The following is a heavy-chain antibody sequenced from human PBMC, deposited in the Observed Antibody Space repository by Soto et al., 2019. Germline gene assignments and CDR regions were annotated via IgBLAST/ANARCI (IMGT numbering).Heavy chain of an antibody. CDR1: GYSFTSYW. CDR3: ARLTNRIAAAEVYYYGMDV. CDR2: IDPSDSYT. V-gene: IGHV5-10-1*01. D-gene: IGHD6-13*01. J-gene: IGHJ6*02. Sequence: GESLKISCKGSGYSFTSYWICWVRQMPGKGLEWMGRIDPSDSYTNYSPSFQGHVTISADKSISTAYLQWSSLKASDTAMYYCARLTNRIAAAEVYYYGMDVWGQGTTVTVSS.